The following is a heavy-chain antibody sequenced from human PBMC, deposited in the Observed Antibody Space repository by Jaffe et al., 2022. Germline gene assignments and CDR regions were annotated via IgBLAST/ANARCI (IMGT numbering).Heavy chain of an antibody. CDR2: ISGSGGST. J-gene: IGHJ5*02. D-gene: IGHD2-2*01. CDR1: GFTFSSYA. CDR3: AKDPTVVVPAAMFNWFDP. Sequence: EVQLLESGGGLVQPGGSLRLSCAASGFTFSSYAMSWVRQAPGKGLEWVSAISGSGGSTYYADSVKGRFTISRDNSKNTLYLQMNSLRAEDTAVYYCAKDPTVVVPAAMFNWFDPWGQGTLVTVSS. V-gene: IGHV3-23*01.